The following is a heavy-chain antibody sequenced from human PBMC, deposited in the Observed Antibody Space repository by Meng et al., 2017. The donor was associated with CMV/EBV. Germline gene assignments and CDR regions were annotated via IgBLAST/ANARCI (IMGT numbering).Heavy chain of an antibody. CDR2: IIPILGIA. V-gene: IGHV1-69*10. CDR3: ARGRYYYDSSGYYPTYYFDY. CDR1: GGTFSSYA. J-gene: IGHJ4*02. D-gene: IGHD3-22*01. Sequence: SVKVSCKASGGTFSSYAISWVRQAPGQGLEWMGGIIPILGIANYAQKFQGRVTITADKSTSTAYMELSSLRSEDTAVYYCARGRYYYDSSGYYPTYYFDYWGQGTLVTVSS.